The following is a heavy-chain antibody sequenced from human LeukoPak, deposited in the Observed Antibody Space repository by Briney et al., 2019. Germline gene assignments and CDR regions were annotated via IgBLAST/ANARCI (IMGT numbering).Heavy chain of an antibody. V-gene: IGHV3-7*01. D-gene: IGHD2-15*01. CDR3: ARELVVGPAEYFQH. J-gene: IGHJ1*01. Sequence: GGSLRLSCGASGFTFSSSLMSWVRQTPGKGLEWVANIHPGGSEKYYVYSVKGRFTISRDNAKNSVYLQMNNLRVEDTSVYYCARELVVGPAEYFQHWGQGTLVTVSS. CDR1: GFTFSSSL. CDR2: IHPGGSEK.